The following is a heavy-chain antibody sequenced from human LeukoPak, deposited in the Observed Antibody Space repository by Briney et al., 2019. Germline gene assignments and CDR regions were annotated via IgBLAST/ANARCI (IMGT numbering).Heavy chain of an antibody. D-gene: IGHD5-12*01. J-gene: IGHJ1*01. CDR1: GFTFSAYD. V-gene: IGHV3-30*02. Sequence: GGSLRLSCAASGFTFSAYDMHWVRQAPGKGLEWVAFIRYDGSNQYYADSVKGRFTISRDISKNTVNVQMNSLRADDTAVYYCAKDPRGYSLASMGEYFQHWGQGTLVIVSS. CDR3: AKDPRGYSLASMGEYFQH. CDR2: IRYDGSNQ.